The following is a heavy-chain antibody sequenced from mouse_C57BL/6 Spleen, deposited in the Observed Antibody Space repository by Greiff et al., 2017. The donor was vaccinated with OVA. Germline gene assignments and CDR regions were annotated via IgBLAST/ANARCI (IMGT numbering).Heavy chain of an antibody. CDR1: GFSLTSYG. Sequence: VKLQESGPGLVAPSQSLSITCTVSGFSLTSYGVHWVRQPPGKGLEWLVVIWSDGSTTYNSALKSRLSISKDNSKSQVFLKMNSLQTDDTAMYYCARRYYYGSGYFDYWGQGTTLTVSS. D-gene: IGHD1-1*01. CDR2: IWSDGST. CDR3: ARRYYYGSGYFDY. V-gene: IGHV2-6*03. J-gene: IGHJ2*01.